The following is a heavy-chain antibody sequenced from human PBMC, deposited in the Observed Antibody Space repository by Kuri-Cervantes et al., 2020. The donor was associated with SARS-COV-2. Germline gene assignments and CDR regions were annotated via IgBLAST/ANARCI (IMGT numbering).Heavy chain of an antibody. CDR3: PLKFHGGDYYFDY. D-gene: IGHD3-16*01. CDR1: GGSISSYY. CDR2: IYYSGST. J-gene: IGHJ4*02. V-gene: IGHV4-59*08. Sequence: SETLSLTCTVSGGSISSYYWSWIRQPPGKGLEWIGYIYYSGSTNYNPSLKSRVTISVDTSKNQFSLKLNSVTAADTAVYYCPLKFHGGDYYFDYWGQGTLVTVSS.